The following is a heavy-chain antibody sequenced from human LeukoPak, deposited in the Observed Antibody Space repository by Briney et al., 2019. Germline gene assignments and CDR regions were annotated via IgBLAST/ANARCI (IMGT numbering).Heavy chain of an antibody. V-gene: IGHV5-51*01. CDR3: ARRLAVANAGYFDY. CDR1: GYSITNYW. J-gene: IGHJ4*02. Sequence: GESLKISCKGSGYSITNYWIGWVRQMPGKGLEWMGIIYPGDSETKYNPSFQGQVTISADKSISTAYLQWNSLRASDTAIYYCARRLAVANAGYFDYWGQGTLVTVSS. D-gene: IGHD6-19*01. CDR2: IYPGDSET.